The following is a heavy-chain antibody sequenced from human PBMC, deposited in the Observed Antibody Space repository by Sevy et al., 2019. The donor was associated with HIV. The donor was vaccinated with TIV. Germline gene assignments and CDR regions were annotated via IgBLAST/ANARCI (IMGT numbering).Heavy chain of an antibody. J-gene: IGHJ3*02. Sequence: GGSLRLSCAASRFTFSNFWMTWVHQAPGKGLEWVANIKQDGSEKYYVDSVRGRFTISRDNAKNSLYLQMNSLRAEDTAVYYCARWRTAITAFDIWGQGTMVTVSS. V-gene: IGHV3-7*01. CDR2: IKQDGSEK. CDR1: RFTFSNFW. CDR3: ARWRTAITAFDI. D-gene: IGHD5-18*01.